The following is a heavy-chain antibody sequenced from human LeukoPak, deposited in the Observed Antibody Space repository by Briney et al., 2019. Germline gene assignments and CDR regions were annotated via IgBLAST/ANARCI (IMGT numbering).Heavy chain of an antibody. Sequence: SETLSLTCTVSGGSISSYYWSWIRQPPGKGLEWIGYIYYSGSTNYNPSLKSRVTISVDTSKNQFSLKLSSVTAADTAMYYCAREKIGTGTVLGKDYYYMDVWGKGTTVTVSS. J-gene: IGHJ6*03. D-gene: IGHD3-16*01. CDR3: AREKIGTGTVLGKDYYYMDV. CDR2: IYYSGST. V-gene: IGHV4-59*12. CDR1: GGSISSYY.